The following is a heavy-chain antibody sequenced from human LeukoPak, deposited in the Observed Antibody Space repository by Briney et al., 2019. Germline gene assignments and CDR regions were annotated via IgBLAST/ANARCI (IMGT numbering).Heavy chain of an antibody. J-gene: IGHJ6*03. V-gene: IGHV3-30*01. D-gene: IGHD3-10*01. CDR2: ISYDGSNK. CDR3: ARDARFGQSAYYMDV. CDR1: GFPFSDFA. Sequence: GGSLRLPCAVSGFPFSDFAMSWVRQAPGKGLEWVAVISYDGSNKYYADSVKGRFTISRDNSKNTLYLQMNSLRAEDTAVYYCARDARFGQSAYYMDVWGKGTTVTVSS.